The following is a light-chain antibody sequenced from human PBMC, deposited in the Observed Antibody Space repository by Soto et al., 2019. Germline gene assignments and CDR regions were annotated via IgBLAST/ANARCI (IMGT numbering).Light chain of an antibody. CDR2: DAY. CDR3: HQRSNGPRT. V-gene: IGKV3-11*01. Sequence: EIVLTQXPATLSLSPGDRATLSCRASQSVSSYLAWYQQKPGQAPRLLIYDAYHRATGIPARFSGSGSGTDSTLTIISLEPEEFAVYYCHQRSNGPRTCGQGTKVEIK. J-gene: IGKJ1*01. CDR1: QSVSSY.